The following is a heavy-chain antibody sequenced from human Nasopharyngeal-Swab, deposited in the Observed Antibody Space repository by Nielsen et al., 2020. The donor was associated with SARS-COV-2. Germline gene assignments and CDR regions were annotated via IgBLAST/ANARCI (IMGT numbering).Heavy chain of an antibody. CDR2: IYPGDSDT. D-gene: IGHD2-2*01. V-gene: IGHV5-51*01. CDR3: ARHWQYCSSTSCYRRGWFDP. CDR1: GYSFTSYW. Sequence: GESLKISCKGSGYSFTSYWIGWVRQMPGKGLEWMGIIYPGDSDTRYSPSFQGQVTISADKSISTAYLRWSSLKASDTAMYYCARHWQYCSSTSCYRRGWFDPWGQGTLVTVSS. J-gene: IGHJ5*02.